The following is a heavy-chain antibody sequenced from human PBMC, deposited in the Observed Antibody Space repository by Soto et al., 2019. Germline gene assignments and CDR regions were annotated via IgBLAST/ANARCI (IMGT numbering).Heavy chain of an antibody. D-gene: IGHD3-9*01. Sequence: VASVKVSCKVSGYTLTELSMHWVRQAPGKGLEWMGGFDPEDGETIYAQKFQGRVTMTEDTSTDTAYMELSSLRSEDTAVYYCAPIDNYDILSGTENGGFDPWGQGTLVTVSS. CDR2: FDPEDGET. CDR3: APIDNYDILSGTENGGFDP. V-gene: IGHV1-24*01. CDR1: GYTLTELS. J-gene: IGHJ5*01.